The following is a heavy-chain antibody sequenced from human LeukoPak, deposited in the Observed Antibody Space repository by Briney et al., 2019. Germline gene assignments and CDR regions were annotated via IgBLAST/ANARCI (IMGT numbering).Heavy chain of an antibody. J-gene: IGHJ4*02. D-gene: IGHD3-22*01. CDR2: ISSSSSYI. CDR3: ARVREDPDYDSDGYYYDY. Sequence: PGGSLRLSCAASGFTFSSYSMNWVRQAPGKGLEWVSSISSSSSYIYYADSVKGRFTISRDNAKNSLSLQMNSLRVEDTALYYCARVREDPDYDSDGYYYDYWGQGTLVTVSS. V-gene: IGHV3-21*01. CDR1: GFTFSSYS.